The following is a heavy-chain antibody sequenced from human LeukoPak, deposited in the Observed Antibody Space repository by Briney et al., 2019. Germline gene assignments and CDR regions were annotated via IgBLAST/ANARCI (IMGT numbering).Heavy chain of an antibody. J-gene: IGHJ4*02. V-gene: IGHV3-53*01. D-gene: IGHD3-10*01. CDR2: IYSGGST. CDR3: ARAVLTYYYGSGSFMYFDY. Sequence: GGSLRLSCAASGFTVSSNYMSWVRQAPGKGLEWVSVIYSGGSTYYADSVKGRFTISRDNSKNTLYLQMNSLRAEDTAVYYCARAVLTYYYGSGSFMYFDYWGQRTLVIVSS. CDR1: GFTVSSNY.